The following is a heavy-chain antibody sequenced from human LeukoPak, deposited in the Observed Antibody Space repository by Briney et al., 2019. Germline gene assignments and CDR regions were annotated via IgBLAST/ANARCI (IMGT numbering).Heavy chain of an antibody. CDR1: GGSFSGYY. CDR2: INHSGST. D-gene: IGHD1-26*01. V-gene: IGHV4-34*01. CDR3: ATEVGANVY. Sequence: SETLSLTCAVYGGSFSGYYLSWIRQPPGKGLEWIGEINHSGSTNYNPPIKSRVTISVDTSKNQLSLKLSSVNAADTAVYYCATEVGANVYWGQGTLVTVSS. J-gene: IGHJ4*02.